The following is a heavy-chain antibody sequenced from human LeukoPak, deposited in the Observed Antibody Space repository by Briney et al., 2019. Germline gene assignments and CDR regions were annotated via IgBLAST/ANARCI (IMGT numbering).Heavy chain of an antibody. J-gene: IGHJ5*02. D-gene: IGHD3-10*01. CDR2: ISSSSTI. CDR3: ARNSYYGSGSYSFDP. Sequence: GGSLRLSCAASGFTFSSYSMNWVRQAPGKGLEWVSYISSSSTIYYADSVKGRFTISRDNAKNSLYLQMNSLRDEDTAVYYCARNSYYGSGSYSFDPWGQGTLVTVSS. CDR1: GFTFSSYS. V-gene: IGHV3-48*02.